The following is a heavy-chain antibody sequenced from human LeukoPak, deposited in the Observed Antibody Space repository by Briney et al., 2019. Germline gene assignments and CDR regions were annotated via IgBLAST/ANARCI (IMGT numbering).Heavy chain of an antibody. V-gene: IGHV5-51*07. CDR1: GYSFTSYW. Sequence: GESLKISCEGSGYSFTSYWIGWVHQMPGKGLEWMGIIYPGDSDTRYSPSFQGQVTISADKSISTAYLQWSSLKASDTAMYYCARRTQLVLWDWFDPWGQGTLVTVSS. D-gene: IGHD6-13*01. CDR3: ARRTQLVLWDWFDP. J-gene: IGHJ5*02. CDR2: IYPGDSDT.